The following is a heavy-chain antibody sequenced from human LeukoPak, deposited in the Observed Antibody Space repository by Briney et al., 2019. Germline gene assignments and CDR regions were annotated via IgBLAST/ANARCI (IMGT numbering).Heavy chain of an antibody. D-gene: IGHD3-9*01. Sequence: GGSLRLSCAASGFTFSDYYMSWIRQAPGKGLEWVSYIGSSSSYTNYADSVKGRFTISRDNAKNSLYLQMNSLRAEDTAVYYCARIYDILTGYMSWFDPWGQGTLVTVSS. CDR2: IGSSSSYT. CDR3: ARIYDILTGYMSWFDP. J-gene: IGHJ5*02. CDR1: GFTFSDYY. V-gene: IGHV3-11*03.